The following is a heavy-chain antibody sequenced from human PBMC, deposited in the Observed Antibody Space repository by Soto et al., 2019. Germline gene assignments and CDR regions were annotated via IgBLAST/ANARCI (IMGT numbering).Heavy chain of an antibody. CDR3: ARRPQGSRFDY. Sequence: PSETLSLTCTVSGGSISSSSYYWTWIRQPPGKGLEWIGYIYYSGSTNYNPSLKSRVTISVDTSKNQFSLKLSSVTAADTAVYYCARRPQGSRFDYWGQGTLVTVSS. V-gene: IGHV4-61*05. CDR2: IYYSGST. J-gene: IGHJ4*02. CDR1: GGSISSSSYY.